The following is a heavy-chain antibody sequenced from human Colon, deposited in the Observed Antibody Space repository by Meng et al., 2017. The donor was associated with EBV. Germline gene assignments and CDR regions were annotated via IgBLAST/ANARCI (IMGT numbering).Heavy chain of an antibody. CDR3: ASLYGDSSVWYLNL. D-gene: IGHD4-17*01. Sequence: QEAGPGLMNPSQTLSLTCTVSGGSISSGNHYWSLSRQHPGKGLEYIGYIYYSGSTYYNPSLKSRVIISVDTSKNQFSLRLNSVTAADTAVYYCASLYGDSSVWYLNLWGRGTLVTVSS. CDR2: IYYSGST. V-gene: IGHV4-31*03. J-gene: IGHJ2*01. CDR1: GGSISSGNHY.